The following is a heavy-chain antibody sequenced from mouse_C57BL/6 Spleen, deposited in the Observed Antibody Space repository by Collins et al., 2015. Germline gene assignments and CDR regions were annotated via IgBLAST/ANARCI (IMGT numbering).Heavy chain of an antibody. J-gene: IGHJ3*01. CDR3: ARDHIGLLPFAY. CDR2: ISYSGST. Sequence: DVQLQESGPGLVKPSQSLSLTCTVTGYSITSDYAWNWIRQFPGNKLEWMGYISYSGSTSYNPFLKSRISITRDTSKNQFFLQLNSVTTEDTATYYCARDHIGLLPFAYWGQGTLVTVSA. V-gene: IGHV3-2*02. CDR1: GYSITSDYA. D-gene: IGHD2-3*01.